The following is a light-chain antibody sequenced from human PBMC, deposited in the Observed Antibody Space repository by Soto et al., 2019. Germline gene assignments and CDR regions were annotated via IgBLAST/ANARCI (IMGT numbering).Light chain of an antibody. V-gene: IGLV2-8*01. CDR2: EVT. J-gene: IGLJ3*02. Sequence: QSALTQPPSASGSPGQSVTISCTGSSSDVGAYNYVSWYQQHPGKAPKLMIYEVTKRPSGVPDRFSGSKSGNTASLTVSGLQAEDEADYCCSSYAGSNNLPFGGGTKVTVL. CDR1: SSDVGAYNY. CDR3: SSYAGSNNLP.